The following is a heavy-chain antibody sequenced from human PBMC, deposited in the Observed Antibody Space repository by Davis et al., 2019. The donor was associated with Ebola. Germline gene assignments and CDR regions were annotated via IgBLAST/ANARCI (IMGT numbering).Heavy chain of an antibody. CDR2: IYYSGST. J-gene: IGHJ3*02. V-gene: IGHV4-59*01. CDR3: ARDGWFGALGAFDI. Sequence: PSETLSLTCTVSGGSISSYYWSWIRQPPGKGLEWIGYIYYSGSTNYNPSLKSRVTISVDTSKNQFSLKLSSVTAADTAVYYCARDGWFGALGAFDIWGQGTMVTVSS. D-gene: IGHD3-10*01. CDR1: GGSISSYY.